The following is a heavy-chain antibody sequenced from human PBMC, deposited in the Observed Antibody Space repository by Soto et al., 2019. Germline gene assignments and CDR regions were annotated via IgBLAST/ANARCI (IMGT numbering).Heavy chain of an antibody. CDR1: GYTLTTHS. V-gene: IGHV1-3*01. Sequence: GASVKVSCKASGYTLTTHSMHWVRQAPGQRLEWMGWINAANGNTKYSQKFQGRVTITRDTSASTADMELSSLRSEDTAVYYCARGPQLLWLGELSYFDYWGQGTLVTVSS. J-gene: IGHJ4*02. D-gene: IGHD3-10*01. CDR2: INAANGNT. CDR3: ARGPQLLWLGELSYFDY.